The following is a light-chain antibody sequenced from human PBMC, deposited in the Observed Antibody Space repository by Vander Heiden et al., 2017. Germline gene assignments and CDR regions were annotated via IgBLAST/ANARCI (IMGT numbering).Light chain of an antibody. J-gene: IGKJ1*01. Sequence: EIVLPQSPGTLSLSPGERATLSCRASQSVSSSYLAWYQQKPGQAPRLLIYGATSRATGIPDRFSGSGSGTDFSLTISRLEPEDFAVYYCQQYYRSLWTFGQGTKVEIK. CDR1: QSVSSSY. V-gene: IGKV3-20*01. CDR2: GAT. CDR3: QQYYRSLWT.